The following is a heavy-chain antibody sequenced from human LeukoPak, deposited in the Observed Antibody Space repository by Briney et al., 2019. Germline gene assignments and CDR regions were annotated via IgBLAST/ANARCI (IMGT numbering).Heavy chain of an antibody. CDR1: GFTFRTYA. CDR2: ITSGSDS. D-gene: IGHD3-22*01. V-gene: IGHV3-23*01. Sequence: GGSLRLSCAGSGFTFRTYAMSWVRPAPGKGLEWVSTITSGSDSYYADSVKGRFTISRDNSKNTLYLQMNSLRAEDTAVYYCAPSGYYPYYFDYWGQGTLVTVSS. J-gene: IGHJ4*01. CDR3: APSGYYPYYFDY.